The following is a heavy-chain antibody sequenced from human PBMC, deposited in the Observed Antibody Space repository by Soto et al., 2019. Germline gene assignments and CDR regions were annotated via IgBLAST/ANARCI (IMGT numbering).Heavy chain of an antibody. CDR3: AHRQSCIGGICYGRQIKNCSHP. CDR1: GFSLSTSGVE. Sequence: SGPTLVNPTQTLTLTCTFSGFSLSTSGVEVSWIRQPPGKALEWLALIYWDDDKRYSPSLKSRLTITKDTSKNQVVLTMTNMDPVDTATYYCAHRQSCIGGICYGRQIKNCSHPLGHATLVT. D-gene: IGHD2-15*01. V-gene: IGHV2-5*02. CDR2: IYWDDDK. J-gene: IGHJ5*02.